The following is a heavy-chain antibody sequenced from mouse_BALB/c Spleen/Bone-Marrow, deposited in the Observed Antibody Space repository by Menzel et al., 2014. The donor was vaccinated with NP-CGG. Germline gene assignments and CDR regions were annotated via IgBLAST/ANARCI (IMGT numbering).Heavy chain of an antibody. Sequence: VQLKQSGAELVKPGASVKLSCTASGFNIKDTYMHWVKQRPEQGLEWIGMIDPSNGNTKYDPKFQAKATITPDTSSNTAYLQLSSLTSEDTAVYYCARSGDYDKAWFAYWGQGTLVTVSA. J-gene: IGHJ3*01. V-gene: IGHV14-3*02. CDR3: ARSGDYDKAWFAY. D-gene: IGHD2-4*01. CDR2: IDPSNGNT. CDR1: GFNIKDTY.